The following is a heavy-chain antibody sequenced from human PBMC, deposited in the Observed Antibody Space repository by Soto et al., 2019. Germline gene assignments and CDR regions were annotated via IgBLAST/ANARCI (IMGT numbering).Heavy chain of an antibody. CDR2: MSHSGGT. J-gene: IGHJ3*02. Sequence: QVQLQQWGAGLLKPSETLSLTCAVYGGFVTSGSYYWSWIRQPPGKGLEWIGEMSHSGGTHFNPSRRSRVTLSVDTSKNQYTLKMRSVTAADTALYYCARVERGTATTVVDAFDIWGPGTMVTVSS. D-gene: IGHD1-1*01. CDR3: ARVERGTATTVVDAFDI. CDR1: GGFVTSGSYY. V-gene: IGHV4-34*01.